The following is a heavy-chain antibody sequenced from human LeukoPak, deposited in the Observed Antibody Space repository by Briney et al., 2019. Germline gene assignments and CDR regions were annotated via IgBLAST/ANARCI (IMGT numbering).Heavy chain of an antibody. CDR2: FYSDGST. CDR1: GFTVSSNY. CDR3: AKRGSSGWYVPAGIDY. V-gene: IGHV3-53*01. D-gene: IGHD6-19*01. J-gene: IGHJ4*02. Sequence: GGSLRLSCAASGFTVSSNYMNWVRRAPGKGLEWVSAFYSDGSTYYADSVKGRFTLSRDNSKNTLYLQMNSLRAEDTAVYYCAKRGSSGWYVPAGIDYWGQGTLVTVSS.